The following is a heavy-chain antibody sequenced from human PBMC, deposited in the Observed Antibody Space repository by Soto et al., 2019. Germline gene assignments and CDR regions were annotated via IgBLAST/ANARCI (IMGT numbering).Heavy chain of an antibody. D-gene: IGHD3-16*01. Sequence: SETLSLTCAVSSGSISSSNWWSWLRRPPGRGLEWIGYIYRSGSTKYNPSLKSRLTISVDTSKNQFSLKLSSVTAADTAVYYCARTLDYGHMDVWGKGTTVTVSS. J-gene: IGHJ6*03. V-gene: IGHV4-28*01. CDR2: IYRSGST. CDR1: SGSISSSNW. CDR3: ARTLDYGHMDV.